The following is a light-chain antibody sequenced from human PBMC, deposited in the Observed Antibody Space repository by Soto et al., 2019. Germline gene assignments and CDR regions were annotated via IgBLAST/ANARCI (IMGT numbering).Light chain of an antibody. CDR2: GNN. Sequence: QSVVTQPTSASGTPGQRVTISCSGSTSNIGSNAVSWYQQLPGTAPKLLIYGNNQRPSGVPDRFSGSKSGTSASLASSGLQSDDETDYYCAAWDDSLNGYVFGTGTKLTVL. V-gene: IGLV1-44*01. CDR3: AAWDDSLNGYV. J-gene: IGLJ1*01. CDR1: TSNIGSNA.